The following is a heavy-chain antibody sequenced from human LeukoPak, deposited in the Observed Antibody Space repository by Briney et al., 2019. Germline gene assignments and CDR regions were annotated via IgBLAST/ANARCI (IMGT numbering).Heavy chain of an antibody. V-gene: IGHV3-7*01. CDR1: GFTFSNYW. Sequence: PGGSLRLSCAASGFTFSNYWMRWVRQAPGKGLEWVASIKQDGSEEYYVDSVKGRFIISRDNAKNSLYLQMNSLRAEDTALYYCARDVGPSDYWGQGTLVTVSS. J-gene: IGHJ4*02. CDR2: IKQDGSEE. D-gene: IGHD1-26*01. CDR3: ARDVGPSDY.